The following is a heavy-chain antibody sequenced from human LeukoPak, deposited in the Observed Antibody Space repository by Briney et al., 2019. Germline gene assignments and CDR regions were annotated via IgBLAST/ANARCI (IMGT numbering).Heavy chain of an antibody. CDR3: ARNGAVAIPVFYFDY. V-gene: IGHV4-39*01. J-gene: IGHJ4*02. CDR1: GGSISSSSYY. CDR2: IYYSGST. Sequence: SGTLSLTCTVSGGSISSSSYYWGWIRQPPGKGLEWIGSIYYSGSTYYNPSLKSRVTISVDTSKNQFSLKLSSVTAADTAVYYCARNGAVAIPVFYFDYWGQGTLVTVSS. D-gene: IGHD2-2*02.